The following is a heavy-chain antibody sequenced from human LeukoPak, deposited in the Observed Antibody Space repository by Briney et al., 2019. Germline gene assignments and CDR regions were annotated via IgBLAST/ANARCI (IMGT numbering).Heavy chain of an antibody. V-gene: IGHV3-23*01. CDR3: ANHPITMVRGVAYYYGMDV. CDR2: ISGSGGST. Sequence: GGSLRLSCAASGLTFSSYAMSWVRQAPGKGLEWVSAISGSGGSTYYADSVKGRFTISRDNSKNTLYLQMNSLRAEDTAVYYCANHPITMVRGVAYYYGMDVWGQGTTVTVSS. D-gene: IGHD3-10*01. CDR1: GLTFSSYA. J-gene: IGHJ6*01.